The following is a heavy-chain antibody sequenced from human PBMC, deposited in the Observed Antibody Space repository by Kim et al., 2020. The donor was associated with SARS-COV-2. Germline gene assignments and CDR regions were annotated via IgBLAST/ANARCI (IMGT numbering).Heavy chain of an antibody. V-gene: IGHV3-11*05. CDR3: AREHCTGGSCYSHVHDAFDS. Sequence: GGSLRLSCAASGFTFSNYYMSWIRQAPGKGLEWVSYISSSSSYTNYADSVKGRFTISRDNAKNSLYLQMNSLRAEDTAVYYCAREHCTGGSCYSHVHDAFDSWGQGTMVTVSS. CDR1: GFTFSNYY. J-gene: IGHJ3*02. CDR2: ISSSSSYT. D-gene: IGHD2-15*01.